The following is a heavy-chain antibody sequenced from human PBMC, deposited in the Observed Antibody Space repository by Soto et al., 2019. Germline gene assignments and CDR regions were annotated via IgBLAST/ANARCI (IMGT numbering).Heavy chain of an antibody. D-gene: IGHD3-22*01. CDR1: GGSVSSGSYY. J-gene: IGHJ4*02. CDR3: ASGNMIVAPFDY. CDR2: IYYSGST. Sequence: SETLSLTCTVSGGSVSSGSYYWSWIRQPPGKGLEWIGYIYYSGSTNYNPSLKSRVTISVDTSKNQFSLKLSSVTAADTAVYYCASGNMIVAPFDYWGQGTLVTVSS. V-gene: IGHV4-61*01.